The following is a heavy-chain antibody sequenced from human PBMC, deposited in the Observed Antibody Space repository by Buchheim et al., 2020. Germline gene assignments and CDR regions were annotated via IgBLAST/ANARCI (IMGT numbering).Heavy chain of an antibody. J-gene: IGHJ4*02. V-gene: IGHV3-33*01. CDR1: GFTFSSYG. D-gene: IGHD1-26*01. Sequence: QVQLVESGGGVVQPGRSLRLSCAASGFTFSSYGMHWVRQAPGKGLEWVAVIWYDGSNKYYADSVKGRFTISRANSKNTLYLQMNSLRAEDTAVYYCARDPRGSSHFDYWGQGTL. CDR2: IWYDGSNK. CDR3: ARDPRGSSHFDY.